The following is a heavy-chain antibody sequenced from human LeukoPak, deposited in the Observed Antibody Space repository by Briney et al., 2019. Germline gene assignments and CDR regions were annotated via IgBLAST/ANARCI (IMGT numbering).Heavy chain of an antibody. J-gene: IGHJ3*02. D-gene: IGHD2-2*01. Sequence: GGSLRLSCAASGFTFSSYAMHWVRQAPGKGLEWVAVISYDGSNKYYADSVKGRFTISRDNSKNTLYLQMNSLRAEDTAVYYCARALDIVVVPAAKGGAFDIWGQGTMVTVSS. CDR2: ISYDGSNK. V-gene: IGHV3-30-3*01. CDR3: ARALDIVVVPAAKGGAFDI. CDR1: GFTFSSYA.